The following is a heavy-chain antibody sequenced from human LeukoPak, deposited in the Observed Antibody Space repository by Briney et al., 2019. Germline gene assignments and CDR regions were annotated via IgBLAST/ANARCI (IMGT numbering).Heavy chain of an antibody. J-gene: IGHJ4*02. D-gene: IGHD6-19*01. Sequence: GGSLRLSCAASGFTFSSYSMNWVRQAPGKGLEWVSSISSSSSYIYYADSVKGRFTISRDNAKNSLYLQMNSLRAEDTAVYYRARVGSSGWYDHWGQGTLVTVSS. CDR3: ARVGSSGWYDH. CDR2: ISSSSSYI. CDR1: GFTFSSYS. V-gene: IGHV3-21*01.